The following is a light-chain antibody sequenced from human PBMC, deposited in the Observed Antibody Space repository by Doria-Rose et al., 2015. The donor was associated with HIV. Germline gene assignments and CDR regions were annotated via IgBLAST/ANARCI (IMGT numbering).Light chain of an antibody. J-gene: IGKJ1*01. Sequence: QSPSTLSASVGDRVAITCRASQCISRWLAWYQHKSGKAPKLLIYEASSLESGVPSRFSGSGSGTEFTPTISSLQPDDFATYYCQQYYSPPWTFGQGTKVEIK. CDR3: QQYYSPPWT. CDR1: QCISRW. V-gene: IGKV1-5*03. CDR2: EAS.